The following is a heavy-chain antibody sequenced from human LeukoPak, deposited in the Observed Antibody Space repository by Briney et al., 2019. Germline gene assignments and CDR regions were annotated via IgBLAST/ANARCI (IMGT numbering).Heavy chain of an antibody. D-gene: IGHD2-15*01. V-gene: IGHV3-7*01. J-gene: IGHJ4*02. CDR2: IKQDGSEK. Sequence: GGSLRLSCAASGFTLSSYWMSWVRQAPGKGLEWVANIKQDGSEKYYVDSVKGRFTISRDNAKNSLYLQMNSLRAEDTAVYYCARDLRSEELLSYYFDCWGQGTLVTVSS. CDR1: GFTLSSYW. CDR3: ARDLRSEELLSYYFDC.